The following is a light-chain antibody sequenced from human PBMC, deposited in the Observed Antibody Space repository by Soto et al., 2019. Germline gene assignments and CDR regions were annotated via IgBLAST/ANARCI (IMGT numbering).Light chain of an antibody. Sequence: EIVLTQSPGTLSLSPGERATLSCRASQSVSSSYLAWYQQKPGQAPRLLIYGASSRATGIPDRFSGSGSGTDFTLTISRLEPEDFAVYYGQQYGSSPPLWTFGQGTKVDIK. CDR2: GAS. J-gene: IGKJ1*01. CDR3: QQYGSSPPLWT. CDR1: QSVSSSY. V-gene: IGKV3-20*01.